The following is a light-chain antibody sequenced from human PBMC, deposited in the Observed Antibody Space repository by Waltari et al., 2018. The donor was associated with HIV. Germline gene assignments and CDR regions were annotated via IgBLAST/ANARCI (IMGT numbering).Light chain of an antibody. CDR3: SSYAGSNTRWV. V-gene: IGLV2-8*01. CDR1: SSDVGGYNY. J-gene: IGLJ3*02. Sequence: QSALTQPPSASGSPGQSVTISCTGTSSDVGGYNYVSWYQHHPGQAPKLMIYEVSKRPSGVAVRFSGSKAGSTASLSVSGLQAEDEADYCCSSYAGSNTRWVFGGGTKLTAL. CDR2: EVS.